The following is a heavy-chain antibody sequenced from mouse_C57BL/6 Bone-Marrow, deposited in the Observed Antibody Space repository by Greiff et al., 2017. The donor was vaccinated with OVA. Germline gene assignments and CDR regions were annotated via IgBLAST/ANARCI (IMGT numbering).Heavy chain of an antibody. V-gene: IGHV1-64*01. Sequence: QVHVKQPGAELVKPGASVKLSCKASGYTFTSYWMHWAKQRPGQGLEWIGMIHPNSGSTNYNEKFKSKATLTVDKSSSTAYMQLSSLTAEDSAVYYCSRSSGSYWGQGTTLTVSS. CDR3: SRSSGSY. CDR2: IHPNSGST. D-gene: IGHD3-2*02. CDR1: GYTFTSYW. J-gene: IGHJ2*01.